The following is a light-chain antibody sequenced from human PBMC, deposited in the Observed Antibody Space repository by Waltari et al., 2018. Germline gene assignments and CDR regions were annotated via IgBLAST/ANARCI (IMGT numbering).Light chain of an antibody. CDR1: SNDVGRYDL. CDR2: EVV. V-gene: IGLV2-23*02. CDR3: CSYAGTTTYV. Sequence: QSALTQPASVSGSPGQSITISCIGTSNDVGRYDLVSWYQHHPGKAPKVLIYEVVKRPAGVSSLFSAAKSGNTASLTISGLQADDEADYHCCSYAGTTTYVFGGGTKVTVL. J-gene: IGLJ1*01.